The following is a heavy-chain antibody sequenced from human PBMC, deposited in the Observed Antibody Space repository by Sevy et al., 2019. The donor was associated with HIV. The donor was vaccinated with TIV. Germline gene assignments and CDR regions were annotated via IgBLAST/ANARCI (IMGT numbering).Heavy chain of an antibody. J-gene: IGHJ4*02. CDR3: TRWKAAQSIFDY. CDR1: GFTFGDYC. V-gene: IGHV3-49*04. Sequence: GGSLRLSCTASGFTFGDYCMSWVRQAPGKGLEWVAFLKSDVYGGTVYHAASGRGRFVISWDDSKTIAYLQMNDLKTEDTGVYYCTRWKAAQSIFDYWGQGALVTVSS. D-gene: IGHD6-13*01. CDR2: LKSDVYGGTV.